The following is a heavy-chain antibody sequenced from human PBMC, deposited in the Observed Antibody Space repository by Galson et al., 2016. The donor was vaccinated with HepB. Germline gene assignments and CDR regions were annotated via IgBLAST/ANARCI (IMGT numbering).Heavy chain of an antibody. Sequence: QSGAEVKKPGESLRISCQGSGYSFDSYWISWVRQMPGKGLEWMGTIDPSDSHTNYTPSFQGHVTISVDKSISTAYLQWSSVKASDTAIYYCARFTRMVRGNLNWLDPGGQGTLVTVSS. CDR3: ARFTRMVRGNLNWLDP. D-gene: IGHD3-10*01. J-gene: IGHJ5*02. CDR2: IDPSDSHT. V-gene: IGHV5-10-1*01. CDR1: GYSFDSYW.